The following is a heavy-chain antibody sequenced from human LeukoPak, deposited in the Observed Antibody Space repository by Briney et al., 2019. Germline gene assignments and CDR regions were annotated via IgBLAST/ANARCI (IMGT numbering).Heavy chain of an antibody. J-gene: IGHJ4*02. CDR1: GGSFSGYY. D-gene: IGHD3-22*01. CDR3: ARETRNYYDSIGYYLFDY. V-gene: IGHV4-34*01. CDR2: INHSGST. Sequence: PSETLSLTCVVYGGSFSGYYWSWIRQPPGKGLEWIGEINHSGSTYYNPSLKSRVTVSVDTSKNQFSLKLSSVTAADTAIYYCARETRNYYDSIGYYLFDYWGQGTLVTVSS.